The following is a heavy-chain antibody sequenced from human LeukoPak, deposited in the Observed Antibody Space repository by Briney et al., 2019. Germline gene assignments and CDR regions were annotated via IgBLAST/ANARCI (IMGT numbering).Heavy chain of an antibody. D-gene: IGHD3-3*01. Sequence: GGSLRLSCVASGFTFSSYAMNWVRQAPGKGLEWVSGISGSGGSTNYADSVKGRFTISRDNSKNTLYLQMNSLKAEDTAVYYCAKATLRKYDFWSGYPPHYFDYWGQGTLVTVSS. CDR2: ISGSGGST. J-gene: IGHJ4*02. CDR3: AKATLRKYDFWSGYPPHYFDY. V-gene: IGHV3-23*01. CDR1: GFTFSSYA.